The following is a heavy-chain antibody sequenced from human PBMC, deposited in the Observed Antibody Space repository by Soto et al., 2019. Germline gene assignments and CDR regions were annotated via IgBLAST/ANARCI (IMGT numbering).Heavy chain of an antibody. CDR3: ARDDLGRNTRALEP. CDR1: GDFISYYS. Sequence: PSETLSLTCTVSGDFISYYSWDWTRQSAGKELEWIGRVHSTGTIFYNPSLKSRATMSVDTPKNQFSPMLNLVNAADTAVYYCARDDLGRNTRALEPCGQGPLVAVYS. J-gene: IGHJ5*02. V-gene: IGHV4-4*07. CDR2: VHSTGTI.